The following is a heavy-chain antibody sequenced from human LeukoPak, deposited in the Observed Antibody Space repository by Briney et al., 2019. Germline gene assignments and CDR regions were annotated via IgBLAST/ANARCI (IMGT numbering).Heavy chain of an antibody. CDR3: ARAIGCSSTSCRNDY. J-gene: IGHJ4*02. Sequence: SETLSLTCAVYGGSFSGYHWSWIRQPPGKGLEWIGEINHSGSTNYNPSLKSRVTISVDTSKNQFSLKLSSVTAADTAVYYCARAIGCSSTSCRNDYWGQGTLVTVSS. CDR2: INHSGST. CDR1: GGSFSGYH. V-gene: IGHV4-34*01. D-gene: IGHD2-2*01.